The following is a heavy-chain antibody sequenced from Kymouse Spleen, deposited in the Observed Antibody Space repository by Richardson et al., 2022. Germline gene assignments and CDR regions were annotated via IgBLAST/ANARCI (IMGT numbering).Heavy chain of an antibody. CDR2: INAGNGNT. D-gene: IGHD3-10*01. J-gene: IGHJ6*02. Sequence: QVQLVQSGAEVKKPGASVKVSCKASGYTFTSYAMHWVRQAPGQRLEWMGWINAGNGNTKYSQKFQGRVTITRDTSASTAYMELSSLRSEDTAVYYCARDLSTMVRGAKETLYYGMDVWGQGTTVTVSS. CDR3: ARDLSTMVRGAKETLYYGMDV. CDR1: GYTFTSYA. V-gene: IGHV1-3*01.